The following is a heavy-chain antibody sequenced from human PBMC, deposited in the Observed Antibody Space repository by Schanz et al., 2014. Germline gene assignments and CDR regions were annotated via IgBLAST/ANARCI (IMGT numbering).Heavy chain of an antibody. CDR1: GYTFTSYG. CDR2: INPSGGST. CDR3: AGTYCSSTSCYTGYYYMDV. J-gene: IGHJ6*03. Sequence: GAEVKKPGASVKVSCKASGYTFTSYGISWVRQAPGQGLEWMGMINPSGGSTTYAQKFQGRVTMTRDTSTSTVYMELSSLRSEDTAVYYCAGTYCSSTSCYTGYYYMDVWGKGTTVTVSS. D-gene: IGHD2-2*02. V-gene: IGHV1-46*01.